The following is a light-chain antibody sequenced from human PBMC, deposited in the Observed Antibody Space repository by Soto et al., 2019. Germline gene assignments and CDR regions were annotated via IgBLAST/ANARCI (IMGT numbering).Light chain of an antibody. V-gene: IGLV2-8*01. Sequence: LTQPPCAPRPPRQSVLIPCTGTRSDVGGYDHISWYQQHPSKAPKLIIYEHAKPPEGVPSPCSGSKCCNTASLTVSGLHVEEEADYFCSSDAGDNGYVFGTGTKVTVL. CDR2: EHA. CDR3: SSDAGDNGYV. J-gene: IGLJ1*01. CDR1: RSDVGGYDH.